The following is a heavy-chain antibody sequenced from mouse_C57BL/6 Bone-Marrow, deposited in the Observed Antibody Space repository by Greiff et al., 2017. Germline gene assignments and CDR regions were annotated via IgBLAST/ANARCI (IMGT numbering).Heavy chain of an antibody. CDR3: TTVHYYGRRALDY. CDR2: IDPEDGDT. Sequence: VQLQQSGAELVRPGASVKLSCTASGFNIKDYYMHWVKQRPEQGLEWIGRIDPEDGDTEYAPKFQGKATMTADTSSNTAYLQLSSLTSEDTAVYYCTTVHYYGRRALDYWGQGTSVTVSS. J-gene: IGHJ4*01. V-gene: IGHV14-1*01. D-gene: IGHD1-2*01. CDR1: GFNIKDYY.